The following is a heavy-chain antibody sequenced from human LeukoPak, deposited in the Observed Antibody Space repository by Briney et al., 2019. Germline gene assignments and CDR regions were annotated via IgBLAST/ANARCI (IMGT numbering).Heavy chain of an antibody. Sequence: MSSETLSLTCTLSGGSISGYYWSWIRQPAGKGLEWIGRIYTSGSTNYNPSLKSRVTMSVDTSKNQFSLKLSSVTAADTAVYYCARGPKSSSWFRFDYWGQGTLVTVSS. J-gene: IGHJ4*02. D-gene: IGHD6-13*01. CDR3: ARGPKSSSWFRFDY. CDR1: GGSISGYY. V-gene: IGHV4-4*07. CDR2: IYTSGST.